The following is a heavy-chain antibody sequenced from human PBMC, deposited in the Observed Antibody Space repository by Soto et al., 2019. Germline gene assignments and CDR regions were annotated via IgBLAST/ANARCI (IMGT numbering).Heavy chain of an antibody. D-gene: IGHD2-8*01. V-gene: IGHV1-18*01. CDR2: ISGYNGDT. Sequence: GPEAKKPGASVKVSCKASGYTFSRYGISWVRQAPGQGLEWMGWISGYNGDTKYAQKVQGRVTMTIDTSTYTAYMELRSLTSDDTAIYYCEKNGQPPYYYYGMDVWGQGTTVTVSS. J-gene: IGHJ6*02. CDR3: EKNGQPPYYYYGMDV. CDR1: GYTFSRYG.